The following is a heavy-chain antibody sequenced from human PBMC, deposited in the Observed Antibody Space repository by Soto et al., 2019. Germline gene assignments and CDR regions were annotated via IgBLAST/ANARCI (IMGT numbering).Heavy chain of an antibody. CDR1: GFTFSTYA. V-gene: IGHV3-23*01. D-gene: IGHD1-1*01. CDR3: AKDGSFGNNYFLDY. J-gene: IGHJ4*02. Sequence: GGSLRLSCVASGFTFSTYAMSWVRQAPGKGLEWVSTISGNGGSTYYADSVKGRFTISRDNSKNTVSLEMNSLTAEDAAVYYCAKDGSFGNNYFLDYWGQGTQVTASS. CDR2: ISGNGGST.